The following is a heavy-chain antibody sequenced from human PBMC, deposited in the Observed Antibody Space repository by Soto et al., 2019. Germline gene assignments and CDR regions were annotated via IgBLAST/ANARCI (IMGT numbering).Heavy chain of an antibody. J-gene: IGHJ4*02. CDR3: ARTTGRHLDF. CDR2: IDYSGTA. V-gene: IGHV4-39*01. D-gene: IGHD4-4*01. CDR1: YGFPSACNVF. Sequence: ASEDLCLTCTVSYGFPSACNVFLGWVRQAPGKVLEWIGNIDYSGTAYFNPSLGTRVTFPVDTSKNQFSLTLYSVTAADTAVYYCARTTGRHLDFWGQGILVTVSS.